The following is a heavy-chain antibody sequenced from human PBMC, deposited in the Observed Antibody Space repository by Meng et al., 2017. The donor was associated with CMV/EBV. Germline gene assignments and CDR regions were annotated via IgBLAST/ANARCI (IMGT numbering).Heavy chain of an antibody. CDR3: ASSLTYPDY. J-gene: IGHJ4*02. D-gene: IGHD2-15*01. CDR2: INHSGST. Sequence: HVQLQSGGEGLLKPSETLSLTFAVYGGSFSGYYWSWIRQPPGKGLEWIGEINHSGSTNYNPSLKSRVTISVDTSKNQFSLKLSSVTAADTAVYYCASSLTYPDYWGQGTLVTVSS. V-gene: IGHV4-34*01. CDR1: GGSFSGYY.